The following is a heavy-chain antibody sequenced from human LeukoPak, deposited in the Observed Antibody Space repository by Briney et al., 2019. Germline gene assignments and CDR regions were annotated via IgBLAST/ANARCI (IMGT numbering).Heavy chain of an antibody. Sequence: GASVKVSCKASGYTFTSYYMHWVRQAPGQGLEWMGIINPSGGSTSYAQKFQGRVTMTRDMSTSTVYMELSSLRSEDTAVYYCARDPSIAAAGKYYMDVWGKGTTVTVSS. D-gene: IGHD6-13*01. CDR1: GYTFTSYY. J-gene: IGHJ6*03. CDR3: ARDPSIAAAGKYYMDV. V-gene: IGHV1-46*01. CDR2: INPSGGST.